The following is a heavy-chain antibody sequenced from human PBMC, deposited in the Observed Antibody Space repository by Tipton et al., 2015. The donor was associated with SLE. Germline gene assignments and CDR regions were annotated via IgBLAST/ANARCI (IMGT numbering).Heavy chain of an antibody. CDR3: ARDGTVTGDGMDV. D-gene: IGHD4-17*01. CDR1: GGSISSHY. Sequence: TLSLTCTVSGGSISSHYWSWIRQPPGKGLEWIGYIYYSGSTNYNPSLKSRVTISVDTSKNQFSLKLSSVTAADTAVYYCARDGTVTGDGMDVWGQGTKVTVSS. V-gene: IGHV4-59*11. J-gene: IGHJ6*02. CDR2: IYYSGST.